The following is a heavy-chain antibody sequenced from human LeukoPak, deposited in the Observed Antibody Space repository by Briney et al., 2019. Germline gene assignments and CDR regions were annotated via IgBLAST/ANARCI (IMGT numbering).Heavy chain of an antibody. J-gene: IGHJ4*02. CDR1: GDFITKSVW. V-gene: IGHV4-4*02. Sequence: SETLSLTCAVSGDFITKSVWWIWVRQAPGKGLEWIGDIYHSGSTNSNPSLKSRVTLSLDKSKNQFSLKLSSVTAADTAVYYCARGGSHLWQPFDSWGQGTLVTVSS. CDR2: IYHSGST. D-gene: IGHD5-18*01. CDR3: ARGGSHLWQPFDS.